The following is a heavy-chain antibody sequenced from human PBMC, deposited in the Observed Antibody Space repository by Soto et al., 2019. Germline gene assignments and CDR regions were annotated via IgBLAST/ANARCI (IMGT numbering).Heavy chain of an antibody. CDR2: IYYSGST. CDR1: GGSISSGGYY. J-gene: IGHJ5*02. CDR3: ARSVFP. V-gene: IGHV4-31*03. Sequence: QVQLQESGPGLVKPSQTLSLTCTVSGGSISSGGYYWNWIRQHPGKGLEWIGYIYYSGSTYYNPTLKSRVTISVDPSKNHSSLTLGSVPAADTAVYYCARSVFPWGQGTLVTVSS.